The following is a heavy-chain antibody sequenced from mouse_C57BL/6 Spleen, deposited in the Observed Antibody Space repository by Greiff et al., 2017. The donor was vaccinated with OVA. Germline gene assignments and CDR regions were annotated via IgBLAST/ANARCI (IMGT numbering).Heavy chain of an antibody. CDR1: GYTFTSYW. V-gene: IGHV1-50*01. D-gene: IGHD2-10*01. J-gene: IGHJ1*03. Sequence: VKLQQPGAELVKPGASVKLSCKASGYTFTSYWMQWVKQRPGQGLEWIGEIDPSDSYTNYNQKFKGKATLTVDTSSSTAYMQLSSLTSEDSAVYYCARSYSNWYFDVWGTGTTVTVSS. CDR3: ARSYSNWYFDV. CDR2: IDPSDSYT.